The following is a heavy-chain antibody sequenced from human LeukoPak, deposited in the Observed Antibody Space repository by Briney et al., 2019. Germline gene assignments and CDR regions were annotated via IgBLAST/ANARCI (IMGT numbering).Heavy chain of an antibody. CDR2: INHSGST. D-gene: IGHD1-26*01. V-gene: IGHV4-34*01. CDR3: ARLNGRTVFDY. J-gene: IGHJ4*02. Sequence: SETLSLTCAVYGGSFSGYYWSWIRQPPGKGLEWIGEINHSGSTNYNPSLKSRVTISVDTSKNQFSLKLSSVTAADTAVYYCARLNGRTVFDYWGQGTLVTVSS. CDR1: GGSFSGYY.